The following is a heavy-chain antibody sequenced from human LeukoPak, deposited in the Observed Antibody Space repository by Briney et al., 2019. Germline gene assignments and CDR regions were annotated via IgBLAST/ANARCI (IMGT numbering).Heavy chain of an antibody. Sequence: PSETLSLTCAVSGGSISSSNWWSWVRQPPGKGLEWIGEIYHSGSTNYNPSLKSRVTISVDTSKNQFSLKLSSVTAADTAVYYCARHGPGVWGSYRYTPSGYFDYWGQGTLVTVSS. CDR3: ARHGPGVWGSYRYTPSGYFDY. J-gene: IGHJ4*02. CDR1: GGSISSSNW. CDR2: IYHSGST. V-gene: IGHV4-4*02. D-gene: IGHD3-16*02.